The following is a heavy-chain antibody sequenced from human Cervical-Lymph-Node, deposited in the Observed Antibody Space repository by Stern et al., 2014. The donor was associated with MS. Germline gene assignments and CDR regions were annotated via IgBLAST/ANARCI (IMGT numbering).Heavy chain of an antibody. J-gene: IGHJ4*02. D-gene: IGHD5-24*01. CDR2: INTNTGNP. CDR3: LSDYN. CDR1: GYRFTSYG. V-gene: IGHV7-4-1*02. Sequence: DQLVESGSELKKPGASVKVSCTGHGYRFTSYGMNWVRQAPGQGLEWMGRINTNTGNPTYAPDVTGRFVFSLDTSVSTAYLEITSLKAEDTAVYYCLSDYNWGQGTLVTVSS.